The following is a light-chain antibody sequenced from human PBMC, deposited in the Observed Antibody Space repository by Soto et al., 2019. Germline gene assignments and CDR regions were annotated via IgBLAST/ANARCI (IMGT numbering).Light chain of an antibody. Sequence: IVLTQSPATLSLSPGERATLSCRASQSFSSSFLAWYQQKPGQAPRLLIYGASSRATGIPDRFSGSGSGTDFTLTISRLEPEDFAVYYCQQYGSSPWTFGQGTKVDIK. CDR2: GAS. J-gene: IGKJ1*01. CDR3: QQYGSSPWT. V-gene: IGKV3-20*01. CDR1: QSFSSSF.